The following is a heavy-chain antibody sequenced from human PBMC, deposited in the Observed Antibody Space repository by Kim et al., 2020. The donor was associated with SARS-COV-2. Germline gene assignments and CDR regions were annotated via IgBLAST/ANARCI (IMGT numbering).Heavy chain of an antibody. D-gene: IGHD3-10*01. CDR2: IYYSGST. V-gene: IGHV4-31*03. CDR1: GGSISSGGYY. CDR3: ARDHYGSGETDYYYYGMDV. J-gene: IGHJ6*02. Sequence: SETLSLTCTVSGGSISSGGYYWSWIRQHPGKGLEWIGYIYYSGSTYYNPSLKSRVTISVDTSKNQFSLKLSSVTAADTAVYYCARDHYGSGETDYYYYGMDVWGQGTTVTVSS.